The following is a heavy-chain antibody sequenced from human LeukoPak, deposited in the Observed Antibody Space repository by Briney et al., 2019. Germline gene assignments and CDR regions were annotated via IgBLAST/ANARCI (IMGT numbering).Heavy chain of an antibody. CDR3: ARRTRVGWYFDL. CDR1: GGSFSGYY. J-gene: IGHJ2*01. V-gene: IGHV4-34*01. D-gene: IGHD3-10*01. CDR2: INHSGST. Sequence: SETLSLTCAVYGGSFSGYYWSWIRQPPGKGLEWIGEINHSGSTNYNPSLKSRVIISVDTSKNQFSLKLSSVTAADTAVYYCARRTRVGWYFDLWGRGTPVTVSS.